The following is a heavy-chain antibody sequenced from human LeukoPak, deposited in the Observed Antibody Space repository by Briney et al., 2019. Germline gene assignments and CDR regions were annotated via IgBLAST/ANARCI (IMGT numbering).Heavy chain of an antibody. CDR2: TYAGGAS. V-gene: IGHV3-53*05. Sequence: GGSLRLSCAASGFNISKTYLMWARQAPGKRLEWVSVTYAGGASWYGDFVEGRFTISRDNSKNTLYLQMNSLRAEDTAVYYCANLGSSGYSSGYFDYWGQGTLVTVSS. D-gene: IGHD6-19*01. CDR1: GFNISKTY. J-gene: IGHJ4*02. CDR3: ANLGSSGYSSGYFDY.